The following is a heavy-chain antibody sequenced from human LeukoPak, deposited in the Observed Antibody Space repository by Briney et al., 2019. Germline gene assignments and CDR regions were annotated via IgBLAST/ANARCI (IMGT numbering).Heavy chain of an antibody. CDR2: FDPEDGET. CDR3: ARGGDGDYVWGSYRIYYYYGMDV. V-gene: IGHV1-24*01. D-gene: IGHD3-16*02. CDR1: GYTLTELS. J-gene: IGHJ6*02. Sequence: ASVKVSCKVSGYTLTELSMHWVRQAPGKGLEWMGGFDPEDGETIYAQKFQGRVTMTEDTSTDTAYMELSSLRSEDTAVYYCARGGDGDYVWGSYRIYYYYGMDVWGQGTTVTVSS.